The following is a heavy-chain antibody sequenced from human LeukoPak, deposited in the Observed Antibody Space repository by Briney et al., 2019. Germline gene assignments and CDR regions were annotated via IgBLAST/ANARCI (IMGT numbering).Heavy chain of an antibody. Sequence: ASVKVSCKASGYTFTGYYIHWVRQAPGQGLEWMGWINPNSGGTNYAQKFQGRVTMTRDTSISTAYMELSRLRSDDTAVYYCARDDGFYPHENWFDPWGQGTLVTVSS. J-gene: IGHJ5*02. CDR3: ARDDGFYPHENWFDP. D-gene: IGHD5-24*01. CDR1: GYTFTGYY. CDR2: INPNSGGT. V-gene: IGHV1-2*02.